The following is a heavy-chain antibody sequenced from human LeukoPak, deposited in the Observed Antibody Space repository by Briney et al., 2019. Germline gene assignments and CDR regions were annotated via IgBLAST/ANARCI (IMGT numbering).Heavy chain of an antibody. CDR3: ARGFRGSWDAFDI. Sequence: SETLSLTCTVSGGSISSGSYYWSWIRQPAGKGLEWIGRIYTSGSTNYNPSLKSRVTISVDTSKNQFSLKLSSVTAADTAVYYCARGFRGSWDAFDIWGQGAMVTVSS. CDR2: IYTSGST. D-gene: IGHD1-26*01. V-gene: IGHV4-61*02. J-gene: IGHJ3*02. CDR1: GGSISSGSYY.